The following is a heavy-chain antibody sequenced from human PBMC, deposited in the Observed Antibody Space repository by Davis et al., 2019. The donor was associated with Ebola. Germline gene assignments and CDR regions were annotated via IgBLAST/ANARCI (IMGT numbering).Heavy chain of an antibody. V-gene: IGHV1-46*01. D-gene: IGHD3-3*01. CDR1: GYTFTSYY. Sequence: ASVKVSCKASGYTFTSYYMHWVRQAPGQGLEWMGIINPSGGSTSYAQKLQGRVTMTTDTSTSTAYMELRSLRSDDTAVYYCARIRFLEWLQSDYWGQGTLVTVSS. CDR3: ARIRFLEWLQSDY. CDR2: INPSGGST. J-gene: IGHJ4*02.